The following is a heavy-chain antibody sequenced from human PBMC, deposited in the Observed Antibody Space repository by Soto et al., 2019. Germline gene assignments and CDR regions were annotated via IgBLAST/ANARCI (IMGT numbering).Heavy chain of an antibody. Sequence: GSVKVSCKASGYTFTNYYMHWVRQAPGQELEWMGIINPSGGSTSYAQKFQGRVTMTRDTSTNTVCMELSSLRSEDTAVYYCARGGFSGPYVGFDYWGQGTLVTVPS. CDR1: GYTFTNYY. CDR3: ARGGFSGPYVGFDY. D-gene: IGHD5-12*01. J-gene: IGHJ4*02. CDR2: INPSGGST. V-gene: IGHV1-46*03.